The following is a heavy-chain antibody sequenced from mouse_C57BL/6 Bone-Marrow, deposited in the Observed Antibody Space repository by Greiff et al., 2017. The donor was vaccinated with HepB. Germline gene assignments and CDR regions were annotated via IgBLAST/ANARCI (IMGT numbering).Heavy chain of an antibody. CDR1: VFTFSSYA. D-gene: IGHD3-1*01. CDR3: ARDRGV. Sequence: EVKLMESGGGLVKPGGSLKLSCAASVFTFSSYAMSWVRQTPEKRLEWVATISDGGSYTYYPDNVKGRFTISRDNAKNNLYLQMSHLKSEDTAMYYCARDRGVWGTGTTVTVSS. J-gene: IGHJ1*03. V-gene: IGHV5-4*01. CDR2: ISDGGSYT.